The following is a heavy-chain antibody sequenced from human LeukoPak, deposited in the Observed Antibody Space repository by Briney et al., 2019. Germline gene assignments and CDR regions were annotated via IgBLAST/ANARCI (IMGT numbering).Heavy chain of an antibody. Sequence: GGSLRLSCASCGFTFSSYSLNWVRQAPGKGLEWVSSISSSSSYIYYADSVKGRFTISRDNAKNSLYLQMNSLRAEDTAVYYCARSPARLRPNWYFDLWGRGTLVTVSS. CDR2: ISSSSSYI. CDR1: GFTFSSYS. D-gene: IGHD4-17*01. J-gene: IGHJ2*01. V-gene: IGHV3-21*01. CDR3: ARSPARLRPNWYFDL.